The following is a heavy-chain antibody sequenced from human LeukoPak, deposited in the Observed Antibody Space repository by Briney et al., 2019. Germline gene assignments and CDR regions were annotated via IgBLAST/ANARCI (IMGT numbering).Heavy chain of an antibody. J-gene: IGHJ6*03. Sequence: GGSLRLSCVVSGFTFSNYFMNWVRQAPGKGLEWVSYISSSSSTIYYADSVKGRFTISRDNAKNSLYLQMNSLRAEDTAVYYCAMRGGYSSGWYMRDFYMDVWGKGTTVTVSS. CDR3: AMRGGYSSGWYMRDFYMDV. CDR2: ISSSSSTI. CDR1: GFTFSNYF. V-gene: IGHV3-48*01. D-gene: IGHD6-19*01.